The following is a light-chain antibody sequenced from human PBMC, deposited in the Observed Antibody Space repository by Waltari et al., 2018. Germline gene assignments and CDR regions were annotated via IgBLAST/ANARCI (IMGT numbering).Light chain of an antibody. V-gene: IGLV2-14*01. J-gene: IGLJ2*01. CDR1: SSDVGGYNY. Sequence: QSALTQPASVSGSPGQSITISCTGTSSDVGGYNYVYWYQQHPGKTPKLIIYEVTNRTSGVSNRCVGSKAGNTASLTIYGLQAEDEADYSCSSYTSSSTFSVVFGGGNKLTVL. CDR2: EVT. CDR3: SSYTSSSTFSVV.